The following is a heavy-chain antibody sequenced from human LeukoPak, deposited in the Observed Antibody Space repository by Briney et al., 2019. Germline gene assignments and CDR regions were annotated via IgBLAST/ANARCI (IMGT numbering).Heavy chain of an antibody. Sequence: GGSLRLSCAASGFTFSSSAMSRVRQAPGKGLEWVSAISGSGGSTYYADSVKGRFTVSRDNSKNTLYLQMNSLRAEDTAVYFCAKDGGIVARLADYWGQGTLVTVSS. V-gene: IGHV3-23*01. D-gene: IGHD1-26*01. CDR3: AKDGGIVARLADY. CDR2: ISGSGGST. CDR1: GFTFSSSA. J-gene: IGHJ4*02.